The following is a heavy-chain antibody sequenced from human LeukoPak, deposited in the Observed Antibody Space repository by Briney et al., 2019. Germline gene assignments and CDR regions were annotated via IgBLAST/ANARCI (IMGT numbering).Heavy chain of an antibody. CDR2: ISGVSTYI. Sequence: GGSLRLSCEASGFIFSSYSMIWVRQAPGKGLEWVSSISGVSTYIYYADSVKGRFTISRDNAKSSLSLQMNSLRAADTAVYYCARDLYSSRTNDAFVIWGQGTMVTVSS. J-gene: IGHJ3*02. D-gene: IGHD6-13*01. CDR1: GFIFSSYS. CDR3: ARDLYSSRTNDAFVI. V-gene: IGHV3-21*04.